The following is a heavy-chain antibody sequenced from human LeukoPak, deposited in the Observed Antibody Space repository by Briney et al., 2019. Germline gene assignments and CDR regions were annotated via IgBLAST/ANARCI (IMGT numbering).Heavy chain of an antibody. V-gene: IGHV1-2*02. J-gene: IGHJ6*03. Sequence: GASVKVSCKASGYTFTGYYMHWVRQAPGQGLEWMGWINPNSGGTNYAQTFQGRVTMTRDTSITTAYMELSSLTSDDTAVYFCARSAEHCNNGVCFTDYYMDVWGKGTTVTVSS. CDR3: ARSAEHCNNGVCFTDYYMDV. CDR1: GYTFTGYY. CDR2: INPNSGGT. D-gene: IGHD2-8*01.